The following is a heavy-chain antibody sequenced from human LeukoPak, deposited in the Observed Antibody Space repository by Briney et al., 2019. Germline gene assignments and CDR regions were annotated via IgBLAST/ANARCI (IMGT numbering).Heavy chain of an antibody. Sequence: GSLRLSCAASGFTFSSYEMNWVRQVPGKGLEWIGYICYSGSTNSNPSLKSRVTISVDTSKNQFSLKLSSVTAADTAVYYCARYHCPSGVCSHLDFWGQGTLVSVSS. CDR2: ICYSGST. CDR3: ARYHCPSGVCSHLDF. D-gene: IGHD2-8*01. J-gene: IGHJ4*02. CDR1: GFTFSSYE. V-gene: IGHV4-59*08.